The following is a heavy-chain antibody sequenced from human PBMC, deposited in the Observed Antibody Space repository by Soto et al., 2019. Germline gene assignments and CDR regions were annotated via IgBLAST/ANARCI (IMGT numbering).Heavy chain of an antibody. CDR2: ISYDGSNK. CDR3: AKDLVKQWPYDGMDV. Sequence: SGGSLRLSCAASGFTFSSYGMHWVRQAPGKGLEWVAVISYDGSNKYYADSVKGRFTISRDNSKNTLYLQMNSLRAEDTAVYYCAKDLVKQWPYDGMDVWGQGTTVTVSS. D-gene: IGHD6-19*01. V-gene: IGHV3-30*18. J-gene: IGHJ6*02. CDR1: GFTFSSYG.